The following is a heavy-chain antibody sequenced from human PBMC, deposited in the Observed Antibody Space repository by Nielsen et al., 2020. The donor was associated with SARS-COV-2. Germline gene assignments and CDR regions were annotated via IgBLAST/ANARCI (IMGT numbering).Heavy chain of an antibody. D-gene: IGHD3-16*01. Sequence: GESLKISCAASGFNFSTYWMSWVRQAPGKGLEWVANIKQDGSEKYFIDSVKGRFTISRDNAKNSMSLQMNSLRAEDTAIYYCARDWGRAFDVWSQGTMVTVSS. CDR1: GFNFSTYW. CDR2: IKQDGSEK. V-gene: IGHV3-7*01. J-gene: IGHJ3*01. CDR3: ARDWGRAFDV.